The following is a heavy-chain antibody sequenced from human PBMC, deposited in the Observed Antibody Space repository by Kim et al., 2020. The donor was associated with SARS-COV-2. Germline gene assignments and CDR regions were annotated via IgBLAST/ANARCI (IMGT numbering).Heavy chain of an antibody. CDR3: ARDGLGRVDVDY. D-gene: IGHD2-15*01. CDR1: GFTFSSYS. V-gene: IGHV3-21*01. J-gene: IGHJ4*02. Sequence: GGSLRLSCAASGFTFSSYSMNWVRQAPGKGLEWVSSISSSSSYIYYADSVKGRFTISRDNAKNSLYLQMNSLRAEDTAVYYCARDGLGRVDVDYWGQGTLVTVSS. CDR2: ISSSSSYI.